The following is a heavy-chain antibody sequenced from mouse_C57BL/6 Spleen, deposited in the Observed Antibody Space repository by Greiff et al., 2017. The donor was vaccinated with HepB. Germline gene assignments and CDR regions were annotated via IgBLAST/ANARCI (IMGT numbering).Heavy chain of an antibody. Sequence: QVQLQESGAELVRPGASVKLSCKASGYTFTDYYMNWVKQRPGQGLEWIGMIYPGGGDTNYNGKFKGKATLTADKSSSTAYMQLSSLTSKDAAVYFCASGSYYDEIHWGQGTTLTVSS. D-gene: IGHD1-1*01. CDR2: IYPGGGDT. CDR3: ASGSYYDEIH. V-gene: IGHV1-76*01. CDR1: GYTFTDYY. J-gene: IGHJ2*01.